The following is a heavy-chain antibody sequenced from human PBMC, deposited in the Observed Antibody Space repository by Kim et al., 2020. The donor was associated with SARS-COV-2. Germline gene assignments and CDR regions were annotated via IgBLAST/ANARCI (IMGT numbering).Heavy chain of an antibody. D-gene: IGHD3-22*01. J-gene: IGHJ4*02. Sequence: SETLSLTCTVSVGSVSSGSYYWSWIRQPPGKGLEWIGYIYYSGSTNYNPSLKSRVTISVDTSKNQFSLKLSSVTAADTAVYYCARAAGYYDSSGYENFFDYWGQGTLVTVSS. CDR3: ARAAGYYDSSGYENFFDY. V-gene: IGHV4-61*01. CDR2: IYYSGST. CDR1: VGSVSSGSYY.